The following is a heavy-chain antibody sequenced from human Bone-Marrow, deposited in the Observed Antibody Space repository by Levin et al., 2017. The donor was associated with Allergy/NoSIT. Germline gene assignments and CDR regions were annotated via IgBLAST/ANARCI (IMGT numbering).Heavy chain of an antibody. Sequence: GESLKISCQGSGYSFNDFWIGWVRQMPGKGLEWMGIIYPADSRVKYSPSFQGQFTISVDKSISTAYLQWRSLKASDTAMYYCARPRFVNTWRAEYCQHWGPGTLVTVSS. V-gene: IGHV5-51*01. CDR1: GYSFNDFW. D-gene: IGHD2/OR15-2a*01. CDR3: ARPRFVNTWRAEYCQH. J-gene: IGHJ1*01. CDR2: IYPADSRV.